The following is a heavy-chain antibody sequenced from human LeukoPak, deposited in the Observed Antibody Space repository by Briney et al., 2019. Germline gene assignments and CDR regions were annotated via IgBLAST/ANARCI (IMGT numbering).Heavy chain of an antibody. J-gene: IGHJ4*02. V-gene: IGHV3-53*01. CDR1: GLHDSCNY. Sequence: SGGPLRLSCSASGLHDSCNYLSWLHQAPPKELPGVSVIYSCGSTYYADSVKGRFTISRDNSKNTLYLQMNSLRAEDTAVYYCARDGGTGQQLVHHRLDYFDYWGQGTLVTVSS. CDR2: IYSCGST. CDR3: ARDGGTGQQLVHHRLDYFDY. D-gene: IGHD6-13*01.